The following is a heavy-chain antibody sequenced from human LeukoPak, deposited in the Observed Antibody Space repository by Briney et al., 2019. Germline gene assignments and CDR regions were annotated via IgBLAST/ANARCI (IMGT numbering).Heavy chain of an antibody. CDR3: ARGRGDSGYPWGFDY. D-gene: IGHD5-12*01. CDR2: IYYSGST. V-gene: IGHV4-59*11. CDR1: GGSISSHY. J-gene: IGHJ4*02. Sequence: SETLSLTCTVSGGSISSHYWSWIRQPPGKGLEWIGYIYYSGSTNYNPSLKSRVTISVDTSKNQFSLKLSSVTAADTAVYYCARGRGDSGYPWGFDYWGQGTLVTVSS.